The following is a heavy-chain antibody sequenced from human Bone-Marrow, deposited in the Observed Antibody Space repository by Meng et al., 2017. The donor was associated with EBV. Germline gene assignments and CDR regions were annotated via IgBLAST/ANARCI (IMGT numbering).Heavy chain of an antibody. V-gene: IGHV3-74*01. CDR2: LNEHGTIT. Sequence: EVQWVESGEDLVQPGWSLRLSCAASGFSFSSYWMHWVRQAPGKGPVWVSRLNEHGTITTYADSVKGRFTISRDNAKNTLYLQMNSLRVEDTAVYYCSRDLVGSDDYWGQGTLVTVSS. CDR1: GFSFSSYW. CDR3: SRDLVGSDDY. J-gene: IGHJ4*02.